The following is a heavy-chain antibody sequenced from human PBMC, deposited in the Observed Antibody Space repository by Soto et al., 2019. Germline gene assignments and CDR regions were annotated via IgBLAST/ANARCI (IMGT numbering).Heavy chain of an antibody. CDR1: GYTFTSYG. CDR2: ISAYNGNT. Sequence: ASVKVSCKASGYTFTSYGISWVRQAPGQGLEWMGWISAYNGNTNYAQKLQGRVTMTTDTSTSTAYMELRSLRSDDTAVYYCARYGDSDYYGTGLADWFDPWGQGTLVTVSS. V-gene: IGHV1-18*01. J-gene: IGHJ5*02. CDR3: ARYGDSDYYGTGLADWFDP. D-gene: IGHD3-22*01.